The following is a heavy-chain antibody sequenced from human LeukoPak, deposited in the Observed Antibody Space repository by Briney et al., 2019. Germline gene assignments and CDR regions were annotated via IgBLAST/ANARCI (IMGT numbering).Heavy chain of an antibody. D-gene: IGHD2-15*01. CDR1: GFTFSSYS. CDR2: ISSSSSYI. CDR3: AREVVVVVAATYYYYGMDV. V-gene: IGHV3-21*01. J-gene: IGHJ6*02. Sequence: GGSLRLSCAASGFTFSSYSMNWVCQAPGKGLEWVSSISSSSSYIYYADSVKGRFTISRDNAKNSLYLQMNSLRAEDTAVYYCAREVVVVVAATYYYYGMDVWGQGTTVTVSS.